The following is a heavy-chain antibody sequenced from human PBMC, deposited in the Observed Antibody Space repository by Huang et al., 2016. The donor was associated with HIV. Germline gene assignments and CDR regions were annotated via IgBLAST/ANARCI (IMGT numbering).Heavy chain of an antibody. D-gene: IGHD2-2*01. V-gene: IGHV3-48*02. J-gene: IGHJ3*01. CDR1: GFTFSPFN. Sequence: EEKLEQSGGGLVQPGGSLRLSCAASGFTFSPFNMNWVRQAPGKGLERISYISSSSDTIYDADSVMGRFTISRDNAQKSLYLQMNSLRDEDSAVYYCARGDCSTTACYTPFDLWGQGTPVTVSS. CDR2: ISSSSDTI. CDR3: ARGDCSTTACYTPFDL.